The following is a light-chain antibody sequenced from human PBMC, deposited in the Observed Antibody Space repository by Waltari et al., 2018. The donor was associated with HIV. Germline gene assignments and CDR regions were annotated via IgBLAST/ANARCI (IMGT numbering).Light chain of an antibody. CDR2: DAS. V-gene: IGKV1-33*01. Sequence: DIRMPQSPSSLSASVGDRVTITCQASQDITNLLNSYQQKPGTAPKLLIYDASTLEVGVSSRFSGSGSGTTFRFTITNLQPEDVGTFYCQQYANVPPITFGQGTRVEIK. CDR1: QDITNL. CDR3: QQYANVPPIT. J-gene: IGKJ5*01.